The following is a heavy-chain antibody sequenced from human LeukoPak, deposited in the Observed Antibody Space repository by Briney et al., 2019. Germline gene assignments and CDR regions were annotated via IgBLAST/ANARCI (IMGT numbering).Heavy chain of an antibody. CDR1: GYTFTSYD. J-gene: IGHJ4*02. Sequence: APVKVSCKASGYTFTSYDINWVRQATGQGLEWMGWMNPNSGNTSYAQKVQGRVTMTRNTSISTAYMELSSLRSEDTAVYYCARAIKWELGSDYWGQGTLVTVSS. V-gene: IGHV1-8*01. CDR3: ARAIKWELGSDY. CDR2: MNPNSGNT. D-gene: IGHD1-26*01.